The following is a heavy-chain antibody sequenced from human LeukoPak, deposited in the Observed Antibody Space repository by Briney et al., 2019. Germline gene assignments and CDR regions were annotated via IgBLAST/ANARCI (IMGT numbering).Heavy chain of an antibody. J-gene: IGHJ4*02. Sequence: SETLSLTCAVSGGSISSSNWWSWVRQPPGKGLEWIGEIYHSGSTNYNPSLKSRVTISVDKSKNQFSLKLSSVTAADTAVYYCARGHSNYYDSSGYFSPHPFFELDYWGQGTLVTVSS. CDR3: ARGHSNYYDSSGYFSPHPFFELDY. CDR1: GGSISSSNW. D-gene: IGHD3-22*01. CDR2: IYHSGST. V-gene: IGHV4-4*02.